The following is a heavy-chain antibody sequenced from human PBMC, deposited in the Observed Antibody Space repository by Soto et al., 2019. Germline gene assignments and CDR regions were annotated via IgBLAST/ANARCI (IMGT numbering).Heavy chain of an antibody. CDR1: GYTFSIYA. V-gene: IGHV1-3*01. D-gene: IGHD3-9*01. Sequence: QVRLVQSGAEVKKPGASVKLSCKASGYTFSIYARHWVRQAHGQRLEWMGWIHDGNGNTKYSPKSQDRVSIPRDAGPTTAYMELSSLTSEDTAVYFCARDLAELYDMMTRSTTSTDYWGQGTLVTVSS. CDR3: ARDLAELYDMMTRSTTSTDY. CDR2: IHDGNGNT. J-gene: IGHJ4*02.